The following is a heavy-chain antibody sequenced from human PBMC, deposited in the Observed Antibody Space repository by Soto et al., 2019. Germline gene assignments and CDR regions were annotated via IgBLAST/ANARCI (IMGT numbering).Heavy chain of an antibody. V-gene: IGHV4-34*01. D-gene: IGHD2-21*01. CDR1: GVTPSFLS. J-gene: IGHJ5*02. Sequence: AVYGVTPSFLSRSGIRQPPGKGLEWIGEINHSGSTNYNPSLKSRVTISVDTSKNQFSLKLSSVTAADTAVYYCAREDYYNWFDPWGQGTLVTVSS. CDR2: INHSGST. CDR3: AREDYYNWFDP.